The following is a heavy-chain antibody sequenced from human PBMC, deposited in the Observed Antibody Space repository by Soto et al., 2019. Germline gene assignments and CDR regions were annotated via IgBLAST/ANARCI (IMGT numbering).Heavy chain of an antibody. CDR3: ARGWGGEAAHLDY. CDR2: IWYGGSKT. CDR1: GFTFSNYG. Sequence: QVHLVESGGGVMQPGRSPRLSCVASGFTFSNYGMHWVRQAPGKGLEWVAVIWYGGSKTYYADSVRGRFTISKDNSKNTLYLHMNSLRVEDTAVYYCARGWGGEAAHLDYWGQGTLVTVSS. D-gene: IGHD6-13*01. J-gene: IGHJ4*02. V-gene: IGHV3-33*01.